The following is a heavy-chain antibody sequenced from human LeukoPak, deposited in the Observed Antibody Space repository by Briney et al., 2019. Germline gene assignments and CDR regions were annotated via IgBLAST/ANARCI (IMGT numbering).Heavy chain of an antibody. V-gene: IGHV3-23*01. CDR1: GFTFSSFA. J-gene: IGHJ4*02. CDR3: TKGSRATYDY. CDR2: ITESGGRT. Sequence: PGGSLRLSCAASGFTFSSFAMTWVRQAPGKGLEWVSSITESGGRTYYADSVKGRLTISRDNSRNTVYLQLNSLRVEDTAIYYCTKGSRATYDYWGQGTLVTVSS.